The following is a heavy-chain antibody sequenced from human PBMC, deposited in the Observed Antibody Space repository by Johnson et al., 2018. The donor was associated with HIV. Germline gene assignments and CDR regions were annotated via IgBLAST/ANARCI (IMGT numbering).Heavy chain of an antibody. J-gene: IGHJ3*02. D-gene: IGHD2-15*01. V-gene: IGHV3-30-3*01. CDR1: GFTFSSYA. CDR2: ISYDGSNK. Sequence: QVQLVESGGGVVQPGRSLTLSCAASGFTFSSYAMHWVRQAPGKGLEWVAVISYDGSNKYYADSVKGRFTISRDNSKNPLYLQMNSLRAEDTAVYYCARGRGRAFDIWGQGTMVTVSS. CDR3: ARGRGRAFDI.